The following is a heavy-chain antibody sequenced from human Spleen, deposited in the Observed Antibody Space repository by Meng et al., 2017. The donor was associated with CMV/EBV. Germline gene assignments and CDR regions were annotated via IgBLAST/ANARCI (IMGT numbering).Heavy chain of an antibody. J-gene: IGHJ4*02. V-gene: IGHV3-74*01. CDR1: GFTFSSYW. Sequence: GELVESGGGVVQPGGSPRLSCAASGFTFSSYWMHWVRQAPGKGLVWVSRINSDGSSTSYADSVKGRFTISRDNAKNTLYLQMNSLRAEDTAVYYCAKGRGYSYGYPVDYWGQGTLVTVSS. D-gene: IGHD5-18*01. CDR3: AKGRGYSYGYPVDY. CDR2: INSDGSST.